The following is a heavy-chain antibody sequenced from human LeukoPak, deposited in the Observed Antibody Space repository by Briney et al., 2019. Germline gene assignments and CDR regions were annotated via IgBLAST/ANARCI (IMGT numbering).Heavy chain of an antibody. V-gene: IGHV3-30-3*01. CDR3: ARDLIGGGLRGYSGYALDY. D-gene: IGHD5-12*01. CDR1: GFTFSSYA. Sequence: GGSLRLSCAASGFTFSSYAMHWVRQAPGKGLEWVAVISYDGSNKYYADSVKGRFTISRDNSKNTLYLQVNSLRAEDTAVYYCARDLIGGGLRGYSGYALDYWGQGTLVTVSS. CDR2: ISYDGSNK. J-gene: IGHJ4*02.